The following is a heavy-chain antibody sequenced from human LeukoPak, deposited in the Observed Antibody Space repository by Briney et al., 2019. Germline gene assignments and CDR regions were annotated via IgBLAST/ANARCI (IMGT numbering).Heavy chain of an antibody. Sequence: GGSLRLSCAASGFTFSSYAMSWVRQAPGKGLEWVSAISGSGGSTYYADSVKGRFTISRDSSKNTLYLQMNSLRAEDTAVYYXXXXRTNLRWYFNYWGQGTLVTVSS. J-gene: IGHJ4*02. D-gene: IGHD4-23*01. V-gene: IGHV3-23*01. CDR2: ISGSGGST. CDR3: XXXRTNLRWYFNY. CDR1: GFTFSSYA.